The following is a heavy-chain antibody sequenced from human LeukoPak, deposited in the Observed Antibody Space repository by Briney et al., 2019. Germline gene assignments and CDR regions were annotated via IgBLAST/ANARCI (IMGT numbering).Heavy chain of an antibody. J-gene: IGHJ4*02. CDR3: AREAHSSGWSLDY. V-gene: IGHV3-33*01. CDR2: IWYDGSNK. D-gene: IGHD6-19*01. Sequence: GGSLRLSCAASGFTFSSYGMHWVRQAPGKGLEWVAVIWYDGSNKYYADSVKGRFTISRGNSKNTLYLQMNSLRAEDTAVYYCAREAHSSGWSLDYWGQGTLVTVSS. CDR1: GFTFSSYG.